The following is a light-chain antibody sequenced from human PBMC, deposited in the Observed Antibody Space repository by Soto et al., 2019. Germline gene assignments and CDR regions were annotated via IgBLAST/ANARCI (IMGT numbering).Light chain of an antibody. V-gene: IGKV1-17*01. J-gene: IGKJ1*01. CDR3: LQHKTFPWT. CDR1: HDIGND. Sequence: DIQVTQSPSSLSASVGDRVTITCRASHDIGNDLGWYQQEPGKAPRRLIYSASNVQSGVPSRFSGSRSGTEFTHTISSLQPEDFVTYHCLQHKTFPWTFGQGTKVEMK. CDR2: SAS.